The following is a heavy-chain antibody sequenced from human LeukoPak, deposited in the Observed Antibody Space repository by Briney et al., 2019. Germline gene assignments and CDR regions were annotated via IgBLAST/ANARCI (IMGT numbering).Heavy chain of an antibody. CDR1: GFTFSGYA. CDR3: ASGPYCTNGVCYGSNWFDP. CDR2: ISYDGSNK. J-gene: IGHJ5*02. V-gene: IGHV3-30-3*01. D-gene: IGHD2-8*01. Sequence: PGRFLRLSCAASGFTFSGYAMHWVRQAPGKGLEWVAVISYDGSNKYHADSVKGRFTVSRDNSKNTLYLQLNSLRAEDTAVYYCASGPYCTNGVCYGSNWFDPWAREPWSPSPQ.